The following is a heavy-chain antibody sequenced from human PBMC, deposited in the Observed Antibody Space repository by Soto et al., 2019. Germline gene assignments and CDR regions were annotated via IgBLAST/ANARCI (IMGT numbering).Heavy chain of an antibody. J-gene: IGHJ3*02. D-gene: IGHD3-16*01. CDR3: AFYYDYVWGSPPAFDI. CDR1: GYTFTSYG. Sequence: QVQLVQSGAEVKKPGASVKVSCKAPGYTFTSYGISWVRQAPGQGLEWMGWISAYNGNTNYAQKLQGRVTMTTDTSTSTAYMELRSLRSDDTAVYYCAFYYDYVWGSPPAFDIWGQGTMVTVSS. CDR2: ISAYNGNT. V-gene: IGHV1-18*04.